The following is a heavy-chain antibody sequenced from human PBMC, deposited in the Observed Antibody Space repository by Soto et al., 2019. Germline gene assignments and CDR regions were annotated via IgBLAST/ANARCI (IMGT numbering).Heavy chain of an antibody. V-gene: IGHV1-18*01. Sequence: ASVKVSCKASGYTFTSYGISWVRQAPGQGLEWMGGISANNGKTNYAQKLQGRVTITADESTSTAYMELSSLRSEDTAVYYCADGGPVGATANDAFDIWGQGTMVTVSS. J-gene: IGHJ3*02. CDR1: GYTFTSYG. CDR2: ISANNGKT. D-gene: IGHD1-26*01. CDR3: ADGGPVGATANDAFDI.